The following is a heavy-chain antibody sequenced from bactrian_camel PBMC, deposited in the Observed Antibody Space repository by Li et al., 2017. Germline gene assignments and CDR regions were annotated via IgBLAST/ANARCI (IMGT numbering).Heavy chain of an antibody. D-gene: IGHD1*01. J-gene: IGHJ4*01. Sequence: QVQLVESGGGSVQPRGSLRLSCGAFGFTFSLYYMSWVRQAPGKGLEWVSSIYSDGSKTLYADSVKGRFTISIDKNTLFLDMANLTPDDTGVYYCAADQHLTSVAMIQNAGLMKPGGGGNWAIQALNSWGQGTQVTVS. CDR3: AADQHLTSVAMIQNAGLMKPGGGGNWAIQALNS. V-gene: IGHV3-2*01. CDR1: GFTFSLYY. CDR2: IYSDGSKT.